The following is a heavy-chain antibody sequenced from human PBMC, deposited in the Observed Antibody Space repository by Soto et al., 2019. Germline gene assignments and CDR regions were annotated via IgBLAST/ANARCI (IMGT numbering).Heavy chain of an antibody. J-gene: IGHJ5*01. V-gene: IGHV5-51*01. Sequence: DISIKSSGYSFSADWISWVRQMPGEGLEWMGIINPADSDIRYSPSFQGQVTISVDKSINTAYLQWSSLKASDTATYYCTRPQSSGWYDFWGQGTLVTVSS. CDR1: GYSFSADW. CDR3: TRPQSSGWYDF. CDR2: INPADSDI. D-gene: IGHD3-22*01.